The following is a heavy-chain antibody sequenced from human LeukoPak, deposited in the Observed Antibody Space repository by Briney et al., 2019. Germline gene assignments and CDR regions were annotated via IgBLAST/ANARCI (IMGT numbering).Heavy chain of an antibody. CDR3: AKSPYYYDSSDYPPFDY. V-gene: IGHV1-18*01. Sequence: ASVKVSCKASGYTFTSNGITWVRQAPGQGLEWVGWISCNNGDTRYAQKFQGRVTVTTDTSTSTAYMELSSLRSEDTAVYYCAKSPYYYDSSDYPPFDYWGQGTLVTVSS. CDR1: GYTFTSNG. D-gene: IGHD3-22*01. CDR2: ISCNNGDT. J-gene: IGHJ4*02.